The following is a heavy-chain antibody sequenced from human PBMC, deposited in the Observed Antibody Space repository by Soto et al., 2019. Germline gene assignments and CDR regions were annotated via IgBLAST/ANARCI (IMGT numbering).Heavy chain of an antibody. CDR2: IWYDGSNK. V-gene: IGHV3-33*01. CDR1: GFTFSSYG. J-gene: IGHJ4*02. Sequence: PGGSLRLSCAASGFTFSSYGMHWVRQAPGKGLEWVAVIWYDGSNKYYADSVKGRFTISRDNSKNTLYLQMNSLRAEDTAVYYCARLPLGYYYDSSGYSEDVDYRGQGTMGSVS. D-gene: IGHD3-22*01. CDR3: ARLPLGYYYDSSGYSEDVDY.